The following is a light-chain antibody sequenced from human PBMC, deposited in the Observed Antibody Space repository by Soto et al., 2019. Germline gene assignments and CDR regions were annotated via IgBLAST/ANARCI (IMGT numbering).Light chain of an antibody. CDR1: TSNIGSNY. Sequence: QSVLTQPPSVSAAPGQKVAISCSGSTSNIGSNYVSWYQRVPGTAPKALIYENDKRPSGIPDRFSGSKSGTSATLGITGLQTGDEADYYCGTWDSSLSAYVFGTGTKVTVL. J-gene: IGLJ1*01. CDR2: END. CDR3: GTWDSSLSAYV. V-gene: IGLV1-51*01.